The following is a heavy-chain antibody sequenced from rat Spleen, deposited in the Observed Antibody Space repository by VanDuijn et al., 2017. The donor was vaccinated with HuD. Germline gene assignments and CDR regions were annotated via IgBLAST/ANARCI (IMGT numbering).Heavy chain of an antibody. CDR2: ISTGGVNT. V-gene: IGHV5-27*01. D-gene: IGHD1-6*01. CDR1: GFTFSNYY. Sequence: EVQLVESGGGLMQPGRSLKLSCAASGFTFSNYYMAWVRQAPTKGLEWVAYISTGGVNTYYRDSVKGRFTVSRDNAKSTLNLQMDSLRSEDTATYYCSTAGSGLDYYYAGGFDYWGQGVMVTVSS. CDR3: STAGSGLDYYYAGGFDY. J-gene: IGHJ2*01.